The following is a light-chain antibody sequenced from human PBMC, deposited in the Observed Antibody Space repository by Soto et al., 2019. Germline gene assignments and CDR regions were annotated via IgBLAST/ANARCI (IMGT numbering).Light chain of an antibody. CDR1: QNVNTY. Sequence: DIQMTQSPSSLSASVGDRVTIACRASQNVNTYLNWYQQKSGQAPKVLIYGVSTLQSGVPSRFNGSGSGTEFTLTITSLQPEDFATYYCQQSSSAPRTFGQGTRVEV. V-gene: IGKV1-39*01. CDR3: QQSSSAPRT. CDR2: GVS. J-gene: IGKJ1*01.